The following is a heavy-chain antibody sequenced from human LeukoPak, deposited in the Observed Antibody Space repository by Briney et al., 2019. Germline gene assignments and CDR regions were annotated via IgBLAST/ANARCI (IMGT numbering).Heavy chain of an antibody. CDR1: GYTFTSYD. J-gene: IGHJ6*03. V-gene: IGHV1-8*01. CDR3: ARGSEDLNYYYYMDV. CDR2: MNPNSGNT. Sequence: GASVKVSCKASGYTFTSYDINWVRQATGQGLEWMGWMNPNSGNTGYAQKFQGRVTMTRNTSISTAYMELSSLRSEDTAVYYCARGSEDLNYYYYMDVWGKGTTVTISS.